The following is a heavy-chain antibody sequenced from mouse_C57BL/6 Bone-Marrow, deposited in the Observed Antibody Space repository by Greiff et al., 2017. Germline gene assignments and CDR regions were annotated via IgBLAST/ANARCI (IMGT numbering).Heavy chain of an antibody. Sequence: VKLQQPGAELVRPGTSVKLSCKASGYTFTSYWMHWVKQRPGQGLEWIGVIDPSDSYTNYNQKFKGKATLTVDTSSSTAYMQLSSLTSEDSAVYYCAREGPRYGSRKYFDVGGTGTRVTVTS. J-gene: IGHJ1*03. D-gene: IGHD1-1*01. CDR1: GYTFTSYW. V-gene: IGHV1-59*01. CDR2: IDPSDSYT. CDR3: AREGPRYGSRKYFDV.